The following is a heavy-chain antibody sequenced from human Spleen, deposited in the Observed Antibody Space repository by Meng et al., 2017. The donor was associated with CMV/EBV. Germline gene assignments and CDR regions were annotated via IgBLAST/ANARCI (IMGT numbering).Heavy chain of an antibody. CDR2: MNPNSGNT. CDR1: GYTFTSYD. D-gene: IGHD2-8*01. V-gene: IGHV1-8*01. CDR3: ARFGYCTNGVCYRDYYYYGMDV. Sequence: ASVKVSCKASGYTFTSYDINWVRQATGQGLEWMGWMNPNSGNTGYAQKFQGRVTMTRNISISTAYMELSSLRSEDTAVYYCARFGYCTNGVCYRDYYYYGMDVWGQGTTVTVSS. J-gene: IGHJ6*02.